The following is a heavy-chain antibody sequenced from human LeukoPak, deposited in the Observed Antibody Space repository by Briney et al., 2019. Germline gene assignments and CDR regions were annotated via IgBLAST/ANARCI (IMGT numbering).Heavy chain of an antibody. Sequence: GGSLRLSCAASGFTFSSYAMSWVRQAPGKGLEWVSAISGSGGSTYYADSVKGRFTISRDDSKNTLYLQMNSLRAEDTAVYYCAKDQGFWSGYYTNWGQGTLVAVSS. CDR1: GFTFSSYA. V-gene: IGHV3-23*01. CDR3: AKDQGFWSGYYTN. D-gene: IGHD3-3*01. CDR2: ISGSGGST. J-gene: IGHJ4*02.